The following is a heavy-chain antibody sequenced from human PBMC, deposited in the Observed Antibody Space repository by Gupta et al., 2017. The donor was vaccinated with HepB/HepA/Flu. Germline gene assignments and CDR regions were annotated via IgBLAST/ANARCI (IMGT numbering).Heavy chain of an antibody. J-gene: IGHJ4*02. Sequence: SFSGDITYYADSVKGRFTISRDISKNTLYLQMNYLRAEDTAIYYCARVAGSGWHMFDFWGQGTLVTVSS. V-gene: IGHV3-23*01. CDR2: SFSGDIT. D-gene: IGHD6-19*01. CDR3: ARVAGSGWHMFDF.